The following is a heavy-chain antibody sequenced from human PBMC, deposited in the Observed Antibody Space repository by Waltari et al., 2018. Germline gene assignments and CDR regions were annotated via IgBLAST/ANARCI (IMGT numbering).Heavy chain of an antibody. J-gene: IGHJ6*02. CDR2: IYTSGGT. V-gene: IGHV4-61*02. Sequence: QLQLQESGPGLVKPSETLSLTCTVSGGSISSGSYYWSWIRQPAGKGLEWIGYIYTSGGTNYNPPLKSRVTISVDTSKNQFSLKLSSVTAADTAVYYCARAPSGIAVAGNAYYYYYYGMDVWGQGTTVTVSS. D-gene: IGHD6-19*01. CDR1: GGSISSGSYY. CDR3: ARAPSGIAVAGNAYYYYYYGMDV.